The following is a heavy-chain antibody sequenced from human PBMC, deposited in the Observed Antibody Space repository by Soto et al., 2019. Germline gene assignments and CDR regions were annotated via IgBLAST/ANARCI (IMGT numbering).Heavy chain of an antibody. J-gene: IGHJ4*02. V-gene: IGHV1-69*01. CDR3: ASPTPNSSSWYDPFYFDY. CDR1: GGTFSSYA. CDR2: IIPIFGTA. Sequence: QVQLVQSGAEVKKPGSSVKFSCKASGGTFSSYAISWVRQAPGQGLEWMGGIIPIFGTANYAQKFQGRVTITADESTSTAYMELSSLRSEDTAVYYCASPTPNSSSWYDPFYFDYWGQGTLVTVSS. D-gene: IGHD6-13*01.